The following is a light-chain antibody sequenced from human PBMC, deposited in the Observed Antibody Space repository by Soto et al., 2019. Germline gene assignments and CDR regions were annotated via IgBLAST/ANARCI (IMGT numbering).Light chain of an antibody. CDR1: SSDVGSYNL. V-gene: IGLV2-23*01. CDR2: EGS. J-gene: IGLJ3*02. Sequence: QSALTQPASVPGSPGQSITISCTGTSSDVGSYNLVSWYQQHPGKAPKLMIYEGSKRPSGVSNRFSGSKSGNTASLTISGLQAEDEADYYCCSYAGSSTLWVFGGGTKLTVL. CDR3: CSYAGSSTLWV.